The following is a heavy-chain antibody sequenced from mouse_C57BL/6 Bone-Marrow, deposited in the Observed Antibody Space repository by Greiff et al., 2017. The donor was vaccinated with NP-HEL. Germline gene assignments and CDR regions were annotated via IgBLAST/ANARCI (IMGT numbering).Heavy chain of an antibody. CDR1: GFSLTSYG. CDR2: IWSDGST. Sequence: VQLQESGPGLVAPSQSLSITCTVSGFSLTSYGVHWVRQPPGQGLEWLVVIWSDGSTTYNSALKSRLRISKDNAKSQVVLKMNSRQTEDTAMYYCARQGYYAMDYWGQGTSVTVSS. J-gene: IGHJ4*01. CDR3: ARQGYYAMDY. V-gene: IGHV2-6-1*01.